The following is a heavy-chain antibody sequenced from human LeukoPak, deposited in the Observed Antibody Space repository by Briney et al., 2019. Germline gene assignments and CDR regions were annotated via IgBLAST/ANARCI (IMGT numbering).Heavy chain of an antibody. V-gene: IGHV3-23*01. D-gene: IGHD1-26*01. Sequence: GGSLRLSCAASGFTFSSYAMSWVRQAPGKGLEGVSAISGSGGSTYYADSVKGRFTISRDNSKNTLYLQMNSLRAEDTAVYYCAKDWGSYPRGAFDTWGQGTMVTVSS. J-gene: IGHJ3*02. CDR2: ISGSGGST. CDR1: GFTFSSYA. CDR3: AKDWGSYPRGAFDT.